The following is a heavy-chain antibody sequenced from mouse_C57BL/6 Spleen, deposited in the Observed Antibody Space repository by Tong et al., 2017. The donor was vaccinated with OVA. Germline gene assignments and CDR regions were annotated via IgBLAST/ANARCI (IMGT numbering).Heavy chain of an antibody. D-gene: IGHD5-1-1*01. CDR3: ASPIPDWYFDV. CDR2: IYPGNSDT. CDR1: GYSFTSYW. J-gene: IGHJ1*01. V-gene: IGHV1-87*01. Sequence: VQLQQPGAELVKPGASVKMSCKASGYSFTSYWMHWVKQRPGQGLEWIGAIYPGNSDTSYNQKFKGKATLTVDKSYSKAFMHLNRLTSEDYAVYCGASPIPDWYFDVWGAGTTVTVSS.